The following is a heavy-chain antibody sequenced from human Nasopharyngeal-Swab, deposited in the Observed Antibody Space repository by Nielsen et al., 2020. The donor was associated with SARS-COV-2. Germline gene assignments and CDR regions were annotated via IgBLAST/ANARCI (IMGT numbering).Heavy chain of an antibody. V-gene: IGHV3-49*03. CDR1: GFTFGDYA. Sequence: GGSLRLSCTTSGFTFGDYALSWFRQAPGKGLEWVGFIRTKPYGGTTEYAASVKGRFIISRDDSKSIGYLQMNSLKTEDTGVYYCTRELEKGQLRYFDWLMLSPFDYWGQGTLVTVSS. D-gene: IGHD3-9*01. J-gene: IGHJ4*02. CDR2: IRTKPYGGTT. CDR3: TRELEKGQLRYFDWLMLSPFDY.